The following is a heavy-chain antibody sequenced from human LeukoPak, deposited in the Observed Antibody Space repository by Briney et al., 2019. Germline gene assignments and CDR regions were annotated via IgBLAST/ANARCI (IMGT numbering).Heavy chain of an antibody. Sequence: ASVKVSCKASGYTFTNFGISWVRQAPGQGLEWLGWISAGNDVTNYAQKFQGRLTMTTDTSTSTAYMELRSLTSDDTAVYYCARERSSNCSSTSCHPDYYYGMDVWGQGTTVTVSS. V-gene: IGHV1-18*01. D-gene: IGHD2-2*01. J-gene: IGHJ6*02. CDR2: ISAGNDVT. CDR3: ARERSSNCSSTSCHPDYYYGMDV. CDR1: GYTFTNFG.